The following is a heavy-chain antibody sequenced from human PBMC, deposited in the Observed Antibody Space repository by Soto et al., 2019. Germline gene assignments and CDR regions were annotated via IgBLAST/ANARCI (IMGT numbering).Heavy chain of an antibody. J-gene: IGHJ4*02. CDR2: IYYGGST. CDR1: GGSISSSSYY. CDR3: ARHNEWELLRPFDY. D-gene: IGHD1-26*01. Sequence: QLQLQESGPGLVKPSETLSLTCTVSGGSISSSSYYWGWIRQPPGKGLEWIGTIYYGGSTYYNPSLQSRVTISVDTSKNQFSLKLTSVTAADTAVYYCARHNEWELLRPFDYWGQGTLVTVSS. V-gene: IGHV4-39*01.